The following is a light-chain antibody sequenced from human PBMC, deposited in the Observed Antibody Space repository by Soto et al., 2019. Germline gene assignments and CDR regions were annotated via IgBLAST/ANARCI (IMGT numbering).Light chain of an antibody. CDR1: SSNIGKNS. CDR3: ATWDLTLSAGVH. Sequence: QSVLTQPPSVSAAPGQRVSISCSGGSSNIGKNSVSWYQQLPATAPKLLIYDDHQRPSGIPDRFSASKSGTSATLDITGLQPADEADYYCATWDLTLSAGVHFGGGTKLTVL. J-gene: IGLJ2*01. CDR2: DDH. V-gene: IGLV1-51*01.